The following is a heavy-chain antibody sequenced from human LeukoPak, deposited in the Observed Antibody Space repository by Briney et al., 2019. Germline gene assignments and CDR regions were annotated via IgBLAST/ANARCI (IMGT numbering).Heavy chain of an antibody. D-gene: IGHD6-13*01. J-gene: IGHJ4*02. CDR1: GGSITIYY. V-gene: IGHV4-4*07. Sequence: PSETLSLTCTVSGGSITIYYWSWVRQPAGKGLEWIGRIYTSGSTNYNPSLKSRVTMSVDTSKNQFSLTLNSVTAADTAVYYCARALVANSSSWYERVYYFDYWGQGTLVTVSS. CDR3: ARALVANSSSWYERVYYFDY. CDR2: IYTSGST.